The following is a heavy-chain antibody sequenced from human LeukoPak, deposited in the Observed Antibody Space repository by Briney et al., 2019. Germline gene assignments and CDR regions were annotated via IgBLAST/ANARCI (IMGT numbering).Heavy chain of an antibody. D-gene: IGHD3-22*01. Sequence: SETLSLTCTVSGGSITNYYWSWIRQPPGKGLESIGYIYYSGSTNYNPSLKSRVTLSVDTSKNQFSLRLSSVTTADTAVYYCARGFTSGYYVFAYWGQGTLVTVSS. J-gene: IGHJ4*02. V-gene: IGHV4-59*01. CDR1: GGSITNYY. CDR3: ARGFTSGYYVFAY. CDR2: IYYSGST.